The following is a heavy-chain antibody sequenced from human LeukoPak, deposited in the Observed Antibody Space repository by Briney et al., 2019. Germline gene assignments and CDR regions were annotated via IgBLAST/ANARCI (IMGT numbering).Heavy chain of an antibody. CDR2: IYTSGST. D-gene: IGHD3-22*01. V-gene: IGHV4-61*02. J-gene: IGHJ3*02. Sequence: SETLSLTCTVSGGSISSGSYYWSWIRQPAGKGLEWIGRIYTSGSTNYNPSLKSRVTISVDTPKNQFSLKLSSVTAADTAVYYCAICLRFGSSGYYEGAFDIWGQGTMVTVSS. CDR1: GGSISSGSYY. CDR3: AICLRFGSSGYYEGAFDI.